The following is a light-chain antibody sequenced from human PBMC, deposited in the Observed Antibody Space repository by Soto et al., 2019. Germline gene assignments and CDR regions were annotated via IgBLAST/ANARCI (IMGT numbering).Light chain of an antibody. CDR2: DAS. Sequence: IVLPQSPCTLSSPPGLRAPLCWRSSQSVSSSYLAWYQQKPGQAPRLLIYDASSRATGIPDRFSGSGSGTDFTLTISRLEPEDFAVYYCQQYGNSPITFGQGTRLEI. V-gene: IGKV3-20*01. CDR3: QQYGNSPIT. CDR1: QSVSSSY. J-gene: IGKJ5*01.